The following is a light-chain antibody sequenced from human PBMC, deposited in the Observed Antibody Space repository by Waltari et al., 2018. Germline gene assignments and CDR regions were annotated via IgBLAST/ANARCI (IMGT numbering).Light chain of an antibody. CDR2: EVS. Sequence: QSALTQPASVSGSPGQSITISCTGTSIDIGAYKYVPWYQQHPGNAPKLMIHEVSNRPSGVSHRFSGSKSGITASLTISGLQPEDEADYYCSSYTSDSTVVFGGGTRLTVL. CDR3: SSYTSDSTVV. CDR1: SIDIGAYKY. J-gene: IGLJ3*02. V-gene: IGLV2-14*01.